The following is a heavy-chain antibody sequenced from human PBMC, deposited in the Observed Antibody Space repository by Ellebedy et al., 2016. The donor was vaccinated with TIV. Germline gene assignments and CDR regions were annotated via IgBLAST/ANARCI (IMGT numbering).Heavy chain of an antibody. CDR2: INHSGST. CDR1: GGSFSGYY. V-gene: IGHV4-34*01. CDR3: ARGYYYDSSGYYSWFDP. D-gene: IGHD3-22*01. J-gene: IGHJ5*02. Sequence: MPSETLSLTCAVYGGSFSGYYWSWIRKLPGKGLEWIGEINHSGSTNYNPSLKSLVTISVDTSKNQFSLKLSSVTAADKAVYYCARGYYYDSSGYYSWFDPWGQGTLVTVSS.